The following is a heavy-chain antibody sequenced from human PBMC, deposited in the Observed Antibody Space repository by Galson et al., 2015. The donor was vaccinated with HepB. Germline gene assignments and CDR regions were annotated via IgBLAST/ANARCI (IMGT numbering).Heavy chain of an antibody. Sequence: SVKVSCKASGYTFTSYYMHWVRQAPGQGLEWMGIINPSGGSTSYAQKFQGRVTMTRDTSTSTVYMELSSLRSEDTAVYYCARDDSSGYYSDAFDIWGQGTMVTVSS. CDR3: ARDDSSGYYSDAFDI. V-gene: IGHV1-46*01. D-gene: IGHD3-22*01. CDR1: GYTFTSYY. J-gene: IGHJ3*02. CDR2: INPSGGST.